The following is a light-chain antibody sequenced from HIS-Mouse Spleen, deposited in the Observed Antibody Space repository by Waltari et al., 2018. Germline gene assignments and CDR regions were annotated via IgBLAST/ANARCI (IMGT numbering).Light chain of an antibody. CDR3: SSYTSSSTPYV. V-gene: IGLV2-14*03. Sequence: QSALTQPASVSGSPGQSITISCTGTSSYVGGSNYCSWYQQHPGKAPKLMIYDVSNRPSGVSNRFSGSKSGNTASLTISGLQAEDEADYYCSSYTSSSTPYVFGTGTKVTVL. CDR1: SSYVGGSNY. J-gene: IGLJ1*01. CDR2: DVS.